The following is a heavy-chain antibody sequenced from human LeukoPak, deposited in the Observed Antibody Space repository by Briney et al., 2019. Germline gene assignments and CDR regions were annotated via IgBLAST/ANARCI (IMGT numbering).Heavy chain of an antibody. CDR2: ISAYNGNT. CDR1: GGTFSSYA. J-gene: IGHJ5*02. D-gene: IGHD3-10*01. V-gene: IGHV1-18*01. CDR3: ARSPVANYYGSGSRTRWFDP. Sequence: ASVKVSCKASGGTFSSYAISWVRQAPGQGLEWMGWISAYNGNTNYAQKLQGRVTMTTDTSTSTAYMELRSLRSDDTAVYYCARSPVANYYGSGSRTRWFDPWGQGTLVTVSS.